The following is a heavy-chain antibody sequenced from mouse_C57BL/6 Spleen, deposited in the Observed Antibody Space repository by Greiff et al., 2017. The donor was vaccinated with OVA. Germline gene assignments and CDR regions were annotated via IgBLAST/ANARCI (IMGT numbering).Heavy chain of an antibody. CDR2: ISSGGDYI. Sequence: EVHLVESGEGLVKPGGSLKLSCAASGFTFSSYAMSWVRQTPEKRLEWVAYISSGGDYIYYADTVKGRFTISRDNARNTLYLQMSSLKSEDTAMYYCTRELYYYGTDAMDYWGQGTSVTVSS. D-gene: IGHD1-1*01. V-gene: IGHV5-9-1*02. J-gene: IGHJ4*01. CDR1: GFTFSSYA. CDR3: TRELYYYGTDAMDY.